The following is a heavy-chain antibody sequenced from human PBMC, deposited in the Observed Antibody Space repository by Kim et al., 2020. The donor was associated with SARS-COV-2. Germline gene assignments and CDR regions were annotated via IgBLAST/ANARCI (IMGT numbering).Heavy chain of an antibody. CDR3: ATKYYYDSSGSDYGMDV. J-gene: IGHJ6*02. CDR2: FDPEDGET. D-gene: IGHD3-22*01. Sequence: ASVKVSCKVSGYTLTELSMHWVRQAPGKGLEWMGGFDPEDGETIYAQKFQGRVTMTEDTSTDTAYMELSSLRSEDTAVYYCATKYYYDSSGSDYGMDVWGQGTTVTVSS. CDR1: GYTLTELS. V-gene: IGHV1-24*01.